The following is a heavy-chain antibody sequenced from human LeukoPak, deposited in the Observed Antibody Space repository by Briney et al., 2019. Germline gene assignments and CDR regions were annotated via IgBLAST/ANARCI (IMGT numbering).Heavy chain of an antibody. CDR1: GYTFTGYY. D-gene: IGHD6-6*01. V-gene: IGHV1-2*02. CDR2: INPNRGGT. J-gene: IGHJ4*02. CDR3: ARGIAARRFDY. Sequence: ASVKVSCKASGYTFTGYYMHWVRQAPGQGLEWMGWINPNRGGTNYARKFQGRVTMTRDTSISTAYMELSRLRSDDTAVYYCARGIAARRFDYWGQGTLVTVSS.